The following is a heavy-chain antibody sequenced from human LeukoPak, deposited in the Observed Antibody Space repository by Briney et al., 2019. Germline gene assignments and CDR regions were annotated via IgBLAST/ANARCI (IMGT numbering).Heavy chain of an antibody. Sequence: GGSLRLSCAASGFTFSDYYMSWIRQAPGKGLEWVSYIRSSDTTIYYADSVEGRFTISRDNARNSLYLQMNSLRDEDTAVYYCARGHYGLDSWGQGTLVTVSS. D-gene: IGHD4-17*01. V-gene: IGHV3-11*01. CDR3: ARGHYGLDS. CDR1: GFTFSDYY. CDR2: IRSSDTTI. J-gene: IGHJ4*02.